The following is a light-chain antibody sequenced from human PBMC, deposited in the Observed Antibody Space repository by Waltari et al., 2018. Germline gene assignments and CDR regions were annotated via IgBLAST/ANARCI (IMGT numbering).Light chain of an antibody. CDR2: GNN. Sequence: QPVLTQPPSASGTPGQRVIISCSGSSSNIEGYTVNWYQQSPGTAPKLLIHGNNQRPSGVPDRFSGSKSGTSASLAISGLRSEDEADYYCAAWDDSLTWVFGGGTKLTVL. CDR3: AAWDDSLTWV. J-gene: IGLJ3*02. CDR1: SSNIEGYT. V-gene: IGLV1-44*01.